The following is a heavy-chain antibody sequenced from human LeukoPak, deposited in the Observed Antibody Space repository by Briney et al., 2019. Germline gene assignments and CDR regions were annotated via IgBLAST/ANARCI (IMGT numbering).Heavy chain of an antibody. V-gene: IGHV1-18*01. CDR2: ISAYNGNT. Sequence: GASVKVSCKASGYTFTSYGISWVRQAPGQGLEWMGWISAYNGNTNYAQKLQGRVTMTTDTSTSTAYMELRSLRSDDTAVYYCARCYYDSSGYFKDYFDYWGQGTLVTVSS. CDR3: ARCYYDSSGYFKDYFDY. CDR1: GYTFTSYG. J-gene: IGHJ4*02. D-gene: IGHD3-22*01.